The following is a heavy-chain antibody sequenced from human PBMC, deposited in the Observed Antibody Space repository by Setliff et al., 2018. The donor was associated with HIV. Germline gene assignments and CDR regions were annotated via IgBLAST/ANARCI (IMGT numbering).Heavy chain of an antibody. CDR2: INHSGST. CDR1: GGSFSGYY. V-gene: IGHV4-34*01. Sequence: LSLACAVYGGSFSGYYWSWIRQPPGKGLEWIGEINHSGSTNYNPSLKSRVPISVDTSKNQFSLKLSSVTAADTAVYYCARDRYTWNYGKNYMDVWGKGTTVTVSS. D-gene: IGHD1-7*01. CDR3: ARDRYTWNYGKNYMDV. J-gene: IGHJ6*03.